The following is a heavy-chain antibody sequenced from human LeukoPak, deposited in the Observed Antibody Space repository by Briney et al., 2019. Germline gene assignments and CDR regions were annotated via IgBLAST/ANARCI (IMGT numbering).Heavy chain of an antibody. CDR1: GGSSSSGSYY. Sequence: PSETLSLTCTVSGGSSSSGSYYWSWIRQPAGKGLEWIGRIYTSGSTNYNPSLNSRVTISVDTSKNQFSLKLSSVTAADTAVYYCARDRYSSGWYPYYFDYWGQGTLVTVSS. D-gene: IGHD6-19*01. CDR2: IYTSGST. V-gene: IGHV4-61*02. CDR3: ARDRYSSGWYPYYFDY. J-gene: IGHJ4*02.